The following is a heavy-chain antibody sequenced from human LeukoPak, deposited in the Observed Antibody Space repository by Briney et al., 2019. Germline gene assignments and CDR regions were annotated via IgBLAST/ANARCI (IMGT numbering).Heavy chain of an antibody. Sequence: GGSLRLSCAASGFTVSSNYMSWVRQALGKGLEWVSVIYSGGRTYYADSVKGRFTISRDNSKNTVYLQMNSLRAEDTAVYYCARESSSGYYLSYWGQGTLVTVSS. CDR1: GFTVSSNY. D-gene: IGHD3-22*01. CDR2: IYSGGRT. V-gene: IGHV3-66*01. J-gene: IGHJ4*02. CDR3: ARESSSGYYLSY.